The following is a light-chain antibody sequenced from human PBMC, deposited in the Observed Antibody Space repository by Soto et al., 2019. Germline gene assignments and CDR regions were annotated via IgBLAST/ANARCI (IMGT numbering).Light chain of an antibody. CDR3: QQLNSYPGLT. CDR1: QTISSW. CDR2: AVS. V-gene: IGKV1-9*01. J-gene: IGKJ4*01. Sequence: DIQVTQSPSPLSASVGDRVTLPCPASQTISSWLAWYQQKPGKAPKLLIYAVSTLQSGVPSRFSGSGSGTEFTLTISSLQPEDFATYYCQQLNSYPGLTFGGGTKVDIK.